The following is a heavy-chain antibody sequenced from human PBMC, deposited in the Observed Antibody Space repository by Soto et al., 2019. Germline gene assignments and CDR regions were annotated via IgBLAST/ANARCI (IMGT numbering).Heavy chain of an antibody. CDR1: VFTLGNAY. J-gene: IGHJ4*02. V-gene: IGHV3-15*01. Sequence: GGSLRLSCAASVFTLGNAYMSLVRQAPGKGLEWVGRIKSKTDCGTTDYAAPVKGRFTISRDDSKNTLYMQMNSLKTEDTAVYYCTTGTGYPSRASDDWGQGILVT. D-gene: IGHD3-9*01. CDR3: TTGTGYPSRASDD. CDR2: IKSKTDCGTT.